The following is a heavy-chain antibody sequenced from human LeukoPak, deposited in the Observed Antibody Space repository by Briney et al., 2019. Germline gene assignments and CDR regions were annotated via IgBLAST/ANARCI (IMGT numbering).Heavy chain of an antibody. J-gene: IGHJ4*02. CDR3: AKDKKYYDSSGRWYYFDY. CDR2: IRYDGSNK. V-gene: IGHV3-30*02. CDR1: GFTFSSYG. D-gene: IGHD3-22*01. Sequence: GGSLRLSCAASGFTFSSYGMHWVRQAPGKGLEWVAFIRYDGSNKYYADSVKGRFTISRDNSKNTLYLQMNSLRAEDTAVYYCAKDKKYYDSSGRWYYFDYWGQGTWSPSPQ.